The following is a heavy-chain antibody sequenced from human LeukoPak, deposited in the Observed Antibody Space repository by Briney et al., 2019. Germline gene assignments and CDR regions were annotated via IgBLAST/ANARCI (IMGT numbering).Heavy chain of an antibody. D-gene: IGHD2/OR15-2a*01. CDR3: ARSISYYYGMDV. CDR2: ISTYNGNT. CDR1: DYTFTSYG. Sequence: ASVKVSCKASDYTFTSYGISWVRQAPGQGPEWMGWISTYNGNTNYAQKLQGRVTMTTDTSTSTAYMELRSLRSDDTAVYYCARSISYYYGMDVWGQGTTVTVSS. V-gene: IGHV1-18*01. J-gene: IGHJ6*02.